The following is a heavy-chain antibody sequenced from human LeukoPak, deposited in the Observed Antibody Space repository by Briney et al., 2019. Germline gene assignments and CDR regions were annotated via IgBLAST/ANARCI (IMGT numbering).Heavy chain of an antibody. CDR1: GYTFTGYY. V-gene: IGHV1-2*02. CDR3: ASAAVAGRTNWFDP. CDR2: INPHSGGT. Sequence: ASVKVSCKASGYTFTGYYIHWVRQAPGQGLEWMGWINPHSGGTNYAQKFQGGVTMTRDTSITTAYMELSRLRSDDTAVYYCASAAVAGRTNWFDPWGQGTLVTVSS. J-gene: IGHJ5*02. D-gene: IGHD6-19*01.